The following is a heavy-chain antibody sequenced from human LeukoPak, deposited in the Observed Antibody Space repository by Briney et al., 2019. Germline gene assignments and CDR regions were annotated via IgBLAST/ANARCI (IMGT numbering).Heavy chain of an antibody. CDR1: GVSFSGYY. CDR3: ARGPNLTGYAFDI. D-gene: IGHD3-9*01. Sequence: KPSETLSLTCAVYGVSFSGYYWSWIRQPPGKGLEWLGEINHSGSTNYNPSLKSRVTISVDTSKNQFSLKLSSVTAADTAVYYCARGPNLTGYAFDIWGQGTMVTVSS. CDR2: INHSGST. J-gene: IGHJ3*02. V-gene: IGHV4-34*01.